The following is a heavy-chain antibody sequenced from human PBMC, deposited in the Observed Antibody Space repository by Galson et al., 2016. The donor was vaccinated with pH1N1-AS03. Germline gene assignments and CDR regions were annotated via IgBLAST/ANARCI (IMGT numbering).Heavy chain of an antibody. V-gene: IGHV4-34*01. D-gene: IGHD2-21*02. CDR3: ARGKKRGSSDTAVWFDP. J-gene: IGHJ5*02. CDR1: GDSFPGYY. Sequence: SETLSLTCHVHGDSFPGYYWTWLRQSPGKGLEWIGEIIHGGRTTYSPSLKSRATIFLDTSKNQFSLNLTAVTAADTAIYYCARGKKRGSSDTAVWFDPWDQGALVSVSS. CDR2: IIHGGRT.